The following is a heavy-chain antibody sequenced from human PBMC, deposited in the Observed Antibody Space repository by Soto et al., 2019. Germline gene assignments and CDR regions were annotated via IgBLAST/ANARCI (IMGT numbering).Heavy chain of an antibody. CDR2: IYYSGST. Sequence: SETLSLTCPVSGVSLSCSGSYWGWIRQPPGKGLEWIGNIYYSGSTYYNPSLKSRDTISVDTSKNKFSLKLRSVTSAARAWYYCATSIQVRSWFYPCGQETLLSVSS. V-gene: IGHV4-39*07. CDR1: GVSLSCSGSY. J-gene: IGHJ5*02. CDR3: ATSIQVRSWFYP. D-gene: IGHD3-22*01.